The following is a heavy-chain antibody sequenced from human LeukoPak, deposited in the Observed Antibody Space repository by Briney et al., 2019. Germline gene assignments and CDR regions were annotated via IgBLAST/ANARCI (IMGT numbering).Heavy chain of an antibody. CDR3: ARSPPRGGSYSGDY. D-gene: IGHD1-26*01. J-gene: IGHJ4*02. CDR2: INHSGST. Sequence: SETLSPTCAVYGGSFSGYYWSWIRQPPGKGLEWIGEINHSGSTYYNPSLKSRVTISVDRSKNQFSLKLSSVTAADTAEYYCARSPPRGGSYSGDYWGQGTLVTVSS. CDR1: GGSFSGYY. V-gene: IGHV4-34*01.